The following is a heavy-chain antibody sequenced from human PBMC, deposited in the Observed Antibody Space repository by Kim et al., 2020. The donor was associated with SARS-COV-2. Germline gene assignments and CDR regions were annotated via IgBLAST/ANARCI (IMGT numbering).Heavy chain of an antibody. Sequence: GGSLRLSCAASGFTFSSYDMHWVRQATGKGLEWVSAIGTTGDTYYPGSVKGRFTISRENAKNSLYLQMISLRAGDTAVYYCARVSPRAGYGMDVWGQGTTVTVSS. J-gene: IGHJ6*02. CDR1: GFTFSSYD. CDR2: IGTTGDT. CDR3: ARVSPRAGYGMDV. D-gene: IGHD6-19*01. V-gene: IGHV3-13*04.